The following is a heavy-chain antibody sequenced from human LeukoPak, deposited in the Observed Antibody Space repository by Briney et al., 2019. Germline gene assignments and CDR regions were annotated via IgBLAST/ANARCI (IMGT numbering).Heavy chain of an antibody. CDR2: INPNSGGT. J-gene: IGHJ5*02. V-gene: IGHV1-2*02. D-gene: IGHD3-3*01. CDR1: GYTFTGYY. Sequence: ASVKVSCKASGYTFTGYYMHWVRQAPGQGLEWMGWINPNSGGTNYAQKFQGRVTMTRDTSISTAYMELSRLRSDDTAVYYCARKLTRLTSGFLEWVPWFDPWGQGTLVTVSS. CDR3: ARKLTRLTSGFLEWVPWFDP.